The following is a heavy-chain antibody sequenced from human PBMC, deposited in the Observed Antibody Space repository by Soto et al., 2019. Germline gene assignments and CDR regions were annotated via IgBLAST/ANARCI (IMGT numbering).Heavy chain of an antibody. J-gene: IGHJ4*02. CDR2: ISYDGSNK. CDR1: GFTFSSYG. Sequence: GGSLRLSCAASGFTFSSYGMHWVRQAPGKGLEWVAVISYDGSNKYYADSVKGRFTISRDNSKNTLYLQMNSLRAEDTAVYYCEKDSSKLIWVGELLYKWGLFDYWGQGNLVNVSS. CDR3: EKDSSKLIWVGELLYKWGLFDY. D-gene: IGHD3-10*01. V-gene: IGHV3-30*18.